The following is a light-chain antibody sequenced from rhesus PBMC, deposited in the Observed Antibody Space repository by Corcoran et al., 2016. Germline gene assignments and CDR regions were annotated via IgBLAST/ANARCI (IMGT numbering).Light chain of an antibody. CDR3: QSYDRSLNAHDV. V-gene: IGLV1-64*01. Sequence: QSVLTQPPSVSGAPGQKVTISCTGSSSNIGGYDVHWYQQLPGTAPKLLIYDNNKRPSGISDRFSGSKSGTSASLAITGLQTEDEADYYCQSYDRSLNAHDVFGSGTKLTVL. CDR1: SSNIGGYD. CDR2: DNN. J-gene: IGLJ6*01.